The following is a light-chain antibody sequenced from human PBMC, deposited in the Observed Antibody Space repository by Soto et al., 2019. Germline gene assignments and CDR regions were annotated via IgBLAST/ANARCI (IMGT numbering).Light chain of an antibody. V-gene: IGKV4-1*01. Sequence: DIVMTQSPDSLAVSLGERATINCKSSQSVLYSSNNKNYLAWYQQKPGQPPKLLIYWASTRESGVPDRFSGSGSGTDFTLTISSRQAEDVAVYYCQQYYSTPGTFCQGTKVEIK. J-gene: IGKJ1*01. CDR1: QSVLYSSNNKNY. CDR3: QQYYSTPGT. CDR2: WAS.